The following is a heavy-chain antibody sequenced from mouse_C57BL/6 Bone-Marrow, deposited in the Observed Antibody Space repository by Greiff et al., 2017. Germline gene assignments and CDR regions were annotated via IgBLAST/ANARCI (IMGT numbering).Heavy chain of an antibody. CDR1: GYSFTGYY. V-gene: IGHV1-42*01. CDR2: INPSTGGT. J-gene: IGHJ2*01. CDR3: ARSPYFDY. Sequence: VHVKQSGPELVKPGASVKISCKASGYSFTGYYMNWVKQSPEKSLEWIGEINPSTGGTTYNQKFKAKATLTVDKSSSTAYMQLKSLTSEDSAVYYCARSPYFDYWGQGTTLTVSS.